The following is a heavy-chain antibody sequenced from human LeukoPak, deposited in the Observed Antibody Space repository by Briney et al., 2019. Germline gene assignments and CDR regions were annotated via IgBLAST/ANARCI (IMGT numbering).Heavy chain of an antibody. Sequence: PGRSLRLSCAASGFTFSSYGMHWVRQAPGKGLEWVAVIWYDGSNKYYADSVKGRFTISRDNSKNTLYLQMNSLRAEDTAVYYCARSAWGFGELSDYWGQGTLVTVSS. CDR1: GFTFSSYG. D-gene: IGHD3-10*01. J-gene: IGHJ4*02. CDR2: IWYDGSNK. V-gene: IGHV3-33*01. CDR3: ARSAWGFGELSDY.